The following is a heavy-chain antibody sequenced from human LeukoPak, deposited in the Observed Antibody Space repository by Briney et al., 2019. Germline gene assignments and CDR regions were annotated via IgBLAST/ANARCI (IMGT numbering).Heavy chain of an antibody. J-gene: IGHJ6*03. CDR1: GYTFTSYD. V-gene: IGHV1-8*01. D-gene: IGHD2-15*01. CDR2: MNPNSGNT. CDR3: ARARYCSGGSCYWGYYYYYYYMDV. Sequence: GASVKVSCKASGYTFTSYDINWVRPATGQGLEWMGWMNPNSGNTGYTQKFQGRVTMTRNTSISTAYMELSSLRSEDTAVYYCARARYCSGGSCYWGYYYYYYYMDVWGKGTTVTISS.